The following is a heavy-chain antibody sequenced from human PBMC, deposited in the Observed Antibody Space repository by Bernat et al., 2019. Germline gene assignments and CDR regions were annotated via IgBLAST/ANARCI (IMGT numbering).Heavy chain of an antibody. CDR1: GFTFSDYY. CDR3: ARDGNDTVNDY. J-gene: IGHJ4*02. CDR2: ISSSSSYT. D-gene: IGHD4-17*01. Sequence: QVQLVESGGGLVKPGGSLRLSCAASGFTFSDYYMSWIRQAPGKGLEWVSYISSSSSYTNYADSMKGRFTISRDNDKNSLYLQMNSLRAGDTAVYYCARDGNDTVNDYWGQGTLVTVSS. V-gene: IGHV3-11*06.